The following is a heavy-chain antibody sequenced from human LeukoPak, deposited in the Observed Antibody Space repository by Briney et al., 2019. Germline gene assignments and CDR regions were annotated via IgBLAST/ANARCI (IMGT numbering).Heavy chain of an antibody. CDR1: GGSISSYY. CDR2: IYYSGST. CDR3: ARGGSWFDP. D-gene: IGHD3-10*01. Sequence: PSETLSFTCTVSGGSISSYYWSWIRQPPGKGLEWIGYIYYSGSTNYNPSLKSRVTISVDTSKNQLSLKLTSVTAADTAVYYCARGGSWFDPWGQGTLVTVSS. J-gene: IGHJ5*02. V-gene: IGHV4-59*01.